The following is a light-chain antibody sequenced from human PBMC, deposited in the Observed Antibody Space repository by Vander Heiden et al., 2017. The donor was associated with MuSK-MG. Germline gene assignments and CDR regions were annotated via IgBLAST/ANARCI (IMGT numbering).Light chain of an antibody. CDR1: QTILYSPNNKNY. J-gene: IGKJ4*01. CDR3: QQDDSTPLT. V-gene: IGKV4-1*01. CDR2: WAS. Sequence: DIVMTQSPDSLAVSLGERATINCKSSQTILYSPNNKNYLAWFQQKPGQPPKLLIYWASTRESGVPDRFSGSGSGADFTLTISSLQAEDVAVYYCQQDDSTPLTFGGGTMVEIK.